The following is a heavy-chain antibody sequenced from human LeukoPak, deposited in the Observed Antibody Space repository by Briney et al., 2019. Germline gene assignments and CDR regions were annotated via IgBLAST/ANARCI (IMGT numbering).Heavy chain of an antibody. V-gene: IGHV1-2*02. J-gene: IGHJ4*02. CDR2: INPNSGGT. CDR1: GYTFTGYY. CDR3: ARVGNYGYGYVY. Sequence: ASVTVSFKSSGYTFTGYYMHWVGQAPGQGREGMGWINPNSGGTSYAQKFQGRVTMNRDSSFSTAYMELSRLISDDTAVYYCARVGNYGYGYVYCGQGTLVTVSS. D-gene: IGHD3-16*01.